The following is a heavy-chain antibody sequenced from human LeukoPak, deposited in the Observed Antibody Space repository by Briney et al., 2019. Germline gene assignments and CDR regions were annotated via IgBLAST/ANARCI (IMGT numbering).Heavy chain of an antibody. D-gene: IGHD6-19*01. CDR1: GFTFSDYA. CDR2: ISDSDDSP. Sequence: GGSLRLSCAASGFTFSDYAMTWARQAPGKGLEWVSTISDSDDSPYYADSVKGRFTISRDFSKNTLYLQMNSLRAEDTAVYYCAKFTSGWFEDFWGQGTLVTVSS. J-gene: IGHJ4*02. CDR3: AKFTSGWFEDF. V-gene: IGHV3-23*01.